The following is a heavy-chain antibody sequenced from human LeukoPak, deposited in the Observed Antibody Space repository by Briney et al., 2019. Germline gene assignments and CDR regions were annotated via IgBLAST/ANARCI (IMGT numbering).Heavy chain of an antibody. J-gene: IGHJ4*02. CDR3: ARGWQWLVSY. Sequence: GASVKVSCKASGYTFNGYYMHWVRQAPGQGLEWMGWINPNRGGTNYAQKFQGRVTMTRDTSISTAYMELSRLRSDDTAVYSCARGWQWLVSYWGQGTLVTVSS. CDR1: GYTFNGYY. D-gene: IGHD6-19*01. CDR2: INPNRGGT. V-gene: IGHV1-2*02.